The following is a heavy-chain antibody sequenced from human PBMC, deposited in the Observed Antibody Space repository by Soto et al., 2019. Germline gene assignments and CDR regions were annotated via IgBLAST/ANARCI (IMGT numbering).Heavy chain of an antibody. CDR1: GYTFTSYA. D-gene: IGHD3-3*01. Sequence: QVQLVQSGAEVKKPGASVKVSCKASGYTFTSYAMHWVRQAPGQRLEWMGCINAGNGNTKYSQKFQGRVTITRDTSASTAYMELSSLRSEDTAVYYCARDLIDYDFWSGYYPASDAFDIWGQGTMVTVSS. CDR3: ARDLIDYDFWSGYYPASDAFDI. J-gene: IGHJ3*02. CDR2: INAGNGNT. V-gene: IGHV1-3*01.